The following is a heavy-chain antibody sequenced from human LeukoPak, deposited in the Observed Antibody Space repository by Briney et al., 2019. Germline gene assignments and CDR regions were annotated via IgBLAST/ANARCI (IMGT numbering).Heavy chain of an antibody. D-gene: IGHD2-2*01. CDR1: GFTFSGYA. CDR3: AKVGYCSSASCPPFEY. J-gene: IGHJ4*02. CDR2: ISHSGADT. V-gene: IGHV3-23*01. Sequence: GGSLRLSCAASGFTFSGYAMSWVRQAPGKGLEYVSLISHSGADTYYADSVKGRFTISRDNSKNMLYLQMNSLGAEDTTVYYCAKVGYCSSASCPPFEYWGQGTLVTVSS.